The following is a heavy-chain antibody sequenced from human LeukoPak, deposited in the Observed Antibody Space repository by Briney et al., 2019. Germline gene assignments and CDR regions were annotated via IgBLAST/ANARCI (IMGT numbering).Heavy chain of an antibody. J-gene: IGHJ4*02. Sequence: GGSLRLSCEASGFTFRSYWMHWVPQAPGKGLVCVSRIDTDGGYTSYADSVKGRFTISRDNAKNTVYLQMNSLRAEDTAVYYCARDMTGPVDYWGQGTLVTVSS. CDR3: ARDMTGPVDY. D-gene: IGHD3-9*01. CDR2: IDTDGGYT. CDR1: GFTFRSYW. V-gene: IGHV3-74*01.